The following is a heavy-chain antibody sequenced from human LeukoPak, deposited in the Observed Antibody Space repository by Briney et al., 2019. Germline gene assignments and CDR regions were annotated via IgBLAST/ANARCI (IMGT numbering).Heavy chain of an antibody. Sequence: SGTLSLTCAVSGGSISSSNWWSWVRQPPGKGLEWIGEIYHSGSTNYNPSLKSRVTISVDTSKNQFSMKLTSVTAADTAVYYCAREDDDYLFDYWGQGTLVTVSS. CDR1: GGSISSSNW. D-gene: IGHD4-17*01. CDR2: IYHSGST. V-gene: IGHV4-4*02. CDR3: AREDDDYLFDY. J-gene: IGHJ4*02.